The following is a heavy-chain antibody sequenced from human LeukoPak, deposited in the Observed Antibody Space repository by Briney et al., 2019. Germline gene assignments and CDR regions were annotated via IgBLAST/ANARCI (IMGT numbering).Heavy chain of an antibody. V-gene: IGHV4-39*01. Sequence: SETLSLTCTVSGGSISSSSYYWGWIRQPPGKGLEWIRSIYYSGSTYYNPSLKSRVTISVDTSKNQFSLKQSPATAADTAVYYCATRRATYYYGSGSYPYWGQGTLVTVSS. CDR2: IYYSGST. CDR1: GGSISSSSYY. CDR3: ATRRATYYYGSGSYPY. J-gene: IGHJ4*02. D-gene: IGHD3-10*01.